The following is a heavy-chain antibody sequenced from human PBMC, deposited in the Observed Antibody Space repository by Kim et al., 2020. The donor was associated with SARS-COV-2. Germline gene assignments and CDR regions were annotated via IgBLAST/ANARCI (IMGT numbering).Heavy chain of an antibody. CDR1: GFTFSSYA. V-gene: IGHV3-30-3*01. CDR2: ISYDGSNK. CDR3: ARQDNIAAAGKKFDY. D-gene: IGHD6-13*01. J-gene: IGHJ4*02. Sequence: GGSLRLSCAASGFTFSSYAMHWVRQAPGKGLEWVAVISYDGSNKYYADSVKGRFTISRDNSKNTLYLQMNSLRAEDTAVYYCARQDNIAAAGKKFDYWGQGTLVTVSS.